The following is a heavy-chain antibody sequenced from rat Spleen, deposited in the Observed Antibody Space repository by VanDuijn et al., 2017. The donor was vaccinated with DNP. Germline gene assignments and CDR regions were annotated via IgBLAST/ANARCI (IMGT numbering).Heavy chain of an antibody. D-gene: IGHD1-2*01. V-gene: IGHV5-22*01. Sequence: EVQLVESGGGLVQPGRSLKLSCAASGFTFSDYYMAWVRRAPTKGLEWVAYISYDGGSTYYGDSVKGRFTISRDNANSTLYLQMNSLRSEDMATYYCATPYSSSIFVYWGQGTLVTVSS. CDR3: ATPYSSSIFVY. CDR2: ISYDGGST. J-gene: IGHJ3*01. CDR1: GFTFSDYY.